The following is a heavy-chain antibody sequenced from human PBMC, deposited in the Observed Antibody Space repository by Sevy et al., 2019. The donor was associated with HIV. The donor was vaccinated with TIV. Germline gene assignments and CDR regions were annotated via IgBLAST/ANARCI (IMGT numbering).Heavy chain of an antibody. CDR3: ARDEGGYDPLDY. Sequence: GGSVRLSCATSGFTFTSYTMNWVRQAPGKGLEWVSSISYSAEYIYYADSVKGRFTISRDNAKNSLFLQMNSLRVEDTAVYYCARDEGGYDPLDYWGQGTLVTVSS. CDR1: GFTFTSYT. J-gene: IGHJ4*02. CDR2: ISYSAEYI. D-gene: IGHD3-16*01. V-gene: IGHV3-21*01.